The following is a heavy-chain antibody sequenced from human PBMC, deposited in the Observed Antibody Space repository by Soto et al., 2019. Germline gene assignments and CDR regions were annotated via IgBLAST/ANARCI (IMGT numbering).Heavy chain of an antibody. CDR2: INPSGDST. Sequence: ASVKVSCKGSGYTFTNYYMRWVRQAPGQGLEWMGIINPSGDSTSYSQKFQGRVTMTRESSTSTLYMELSSLRSEDTAVYYCARATRSGSPHFDHWGQGTLVTVSS. V-gene: IGHV1-46*01. CDR3: ARATRSGSPHFDH. CDR1: GYTFTNYY. D-gene: IGHD5-12*01. J-gene: IGHJ5*02.